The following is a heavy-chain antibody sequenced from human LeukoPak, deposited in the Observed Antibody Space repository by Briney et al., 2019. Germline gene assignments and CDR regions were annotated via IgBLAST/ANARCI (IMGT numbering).Heavy chain of an antibody. D-gene: IGHD5-18*01. V-gene: IGHV1-46*01. J-gene: IGHJ5*02. CDR3: ARAMIQLWPSSPMDP. CDR2: INPSGGST. Sequence: GASVKVSCKASGYTFTSYYMHWVRQAPGQGLEWMGIINPSGGSTSYAQKFQGRVTMTRDMSTSTVYMELSSLRSEDTAVYYCARAMIQLWPSSPMDPWGQGTLVTVSS. CDR1: GYTFTSYY.